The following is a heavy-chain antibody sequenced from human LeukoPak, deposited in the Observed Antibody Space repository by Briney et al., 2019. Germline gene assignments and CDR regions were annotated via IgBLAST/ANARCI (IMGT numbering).Heavy chain of an antibody. CDR1: GYTFTGYY. D-gene: IGHD3-10*01. Sequence: GASVKVSCKASGYTFTGYYMHWVRQAPGQGLEWMGGTIPLFGTANYAQEFQGRVTITTDESTNTAYMELSSLRSEDTAVYYCARDLLWFGEPSNWFDPWGQGTLVTVSS. V-gene: IGHV1-69*05. J-gene: IGHJ5*02. CDR3: ARDLLWFGEPSNWFDP. CDR2: TIPLFGTA.